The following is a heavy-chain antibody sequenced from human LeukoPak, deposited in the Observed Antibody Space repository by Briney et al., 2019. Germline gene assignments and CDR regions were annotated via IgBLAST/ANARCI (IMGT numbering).Heavy chain of an antibody. Sequence: GGSLRLSCAASGFTFSSYGMHWVRQAPGKGLEWVAVISYDGSNKYYAASVKGRFTISRDNSKNTLYLQMNSLRAEDTAVYYCARDLGRIVVVITTLDYWGQGTLVTVSS. CDR3: ARDLGRIVVVITTLDY. CDR1: GFTFSSYG. D-gene: IGHD3-22*01. V-gene: IGHV3-30*03. CDR2: ISYDGSNK. J-gene: IGHJ4*02.